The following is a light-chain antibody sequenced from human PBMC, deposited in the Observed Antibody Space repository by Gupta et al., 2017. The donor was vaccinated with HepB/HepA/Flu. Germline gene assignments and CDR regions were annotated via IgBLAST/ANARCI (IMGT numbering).Light chain of an antibody. CDR1: QSIRSY. J-gene: IGKJ1*01. V-gene: IGKV1-39*01. CDR2: AAS. CDR3: QQTYNSPWT. Sequence: DTQMSPTPYSPSAPVGDRVTITCRASQSIRSYLNWYQQKPGKAPKLLIYAASSLQSGVPSRFSGSGSGTDFTLTISSLRPEDFATYYCQQTYNSPWTFGQGTKVEI.